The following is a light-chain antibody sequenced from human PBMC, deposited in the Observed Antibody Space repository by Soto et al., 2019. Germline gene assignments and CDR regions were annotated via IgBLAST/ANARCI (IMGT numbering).Light chain of an antibody. Sequence: QSALTQPLSASWTSGRSVAISCTGTSSDVGHYNYVSWYQQHPGKAPKLMIYEVNKRPSGVPDRYSGCKSGNTASLTVSGLQAEDEADYYCSSYVGSSNVFGTGTKLTVL. CDR3: SSYVGSSNV. CDR2: EVN. V-gene: IGLV2-8*01. J-gene: IGLJ1*01. CDR1: SSDVGHYNY.